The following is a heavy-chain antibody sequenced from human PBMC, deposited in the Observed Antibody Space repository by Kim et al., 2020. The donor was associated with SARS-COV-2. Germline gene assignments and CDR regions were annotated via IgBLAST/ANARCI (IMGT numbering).Heavy chain of an antibody. D-gene: IGHD3-3*01. J-gene: IGHJ4*02. CDR1: GFTFSSYG. CDR3: ANLESDDYDFWSGYYSVVQFDY. Sequence: GGSLRLSCAASGFTFSSYGMHWVRQAPGKGLEWVAVISYDGSNKYYADSVKGRFTISRDNSKNTLYLQMNSLRAEDTAVYYCANLESDDYDFWSGYYSVVQFDYWGQGTLVTVSS. CDR2: ISYDGSNK. V-gene: IGHV3-30*18.